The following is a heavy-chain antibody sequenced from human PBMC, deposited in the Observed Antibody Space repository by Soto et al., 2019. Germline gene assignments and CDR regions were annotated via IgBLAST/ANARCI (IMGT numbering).Heavy chain of an antibody. CDR1: GFTFSGSA. V-gene: IGHV3-73*02. CDR3: TSHSPEDMIRK. Sequence: EVQLVESGGGLVQPGGSLKLSGAASGFTFSGSAVHWVRQASGKGLEWVGRIRNKANSYATAYAASLKGRFMISRDDSKNTAYLQMNSLKTEDTAVYYCTSHSPEDMIRKWGQGTLVTVSS. CDR2: IRNKANSYAT. D-gene: IGHD2-15*01. J-gene: IGHJ4*02.